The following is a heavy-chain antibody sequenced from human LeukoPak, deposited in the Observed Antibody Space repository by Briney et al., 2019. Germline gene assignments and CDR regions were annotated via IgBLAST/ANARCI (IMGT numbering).Heavy chain of an antibody. Sequence: GESLKISCKGSGYSFNTYWIGWVRQMPGKGLEWMGIIYPGDSDTRYSPSFQGQVTISADKSISTAYLQWSSLKASDTAMYYCARITYSSSPLDAFDIWGQGTMVTVSS. D-gene: IGHD6-13*01. CDR2: IYPGDSDT. CDR1: GYSFNTYW. CDR3: ARITYSSSPLDAFDI. J-gene: IGHJ3*02. V-gene: IGHV5-51*01.